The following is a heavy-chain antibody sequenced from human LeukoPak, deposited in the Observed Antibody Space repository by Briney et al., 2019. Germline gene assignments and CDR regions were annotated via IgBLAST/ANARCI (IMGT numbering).Heavy chain of an antibody. CDR3: ARDASPSGTSWFDP. J-gene: IGHJ5*02. D-gene: IGHD6-25*01. Sequence: LRLSCAASGFTVSSNYMSWIRQPPGKGLEWIGYIYHSGSTYYNPSLKSRVTISVDRSKNQFSLKLSSVTAADTAVYYCARDASPSGTSWFDPWGQGTLVTVSS. CDR1: GFTVSSNY. V-gene: IGHV4-30-2*01. CDR2: IYHSGST.